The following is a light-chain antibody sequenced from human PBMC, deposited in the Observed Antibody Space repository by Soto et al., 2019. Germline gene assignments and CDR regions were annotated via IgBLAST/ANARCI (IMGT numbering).Light chain of an antibody. V-gene: IGKV4-1*01. CDR3: QQYHTTPWT. Sequence: DIVMTQSPDSLAVSLGERATINCKSSQSVLYSPNNKNYLAWYQQKPGQPPKLLIYWASMRESGVPDRFSGSGSGTDFTLTISSLQAEDVAVYYCQQYHTTPWTFGQGTKVEIK. CDR2: WAS. J-gene: IGKJ1*01. CDR1: QSVLYSPNNKNY.